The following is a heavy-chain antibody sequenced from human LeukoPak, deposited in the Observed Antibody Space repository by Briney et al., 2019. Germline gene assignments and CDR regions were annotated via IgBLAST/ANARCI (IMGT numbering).Heavy chain of an antibody. CDR1: GFTFSDNY. V-gene: IGHV3-11*01. Sequence: GGSLRLSCAASGFTFSDNYMTWVRQAPGKGLEWLSYISGNGAVIQYADSVKGRFTISRDNAKNSLYLQMNTLRAEDTALYYCAKGIFFYGSGSYHDNPFDYWGQGTLVTVSS. CDR3: AKGIFFYGSGSYHDNPFDY. J-gene: IGHJ4*02. CDR2: ISGNGAVI. D-gene: IGHD3-10*01.